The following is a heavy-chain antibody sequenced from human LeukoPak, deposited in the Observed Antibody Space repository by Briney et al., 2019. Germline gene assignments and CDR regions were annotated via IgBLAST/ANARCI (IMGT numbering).Heavy chain of an antibody. CDR3: ARGHSSSSFDY. D-gene: IGHD6-13*01. CDR1: GYTFTSYD. J-gene: IGHJ4*02. V-gene: IGHV1-8*01. Sequence: GASVNVSCKASGYTFTSYDIHWVRQATGQGLEYMGWMNPDTGNTGYAQKFQGRVTMTRSTSISTAYMELSSLRSEDTAVYYCARGHSSSSFDYWGQGTLVTVSS. CDR2: MNPDTGNT.